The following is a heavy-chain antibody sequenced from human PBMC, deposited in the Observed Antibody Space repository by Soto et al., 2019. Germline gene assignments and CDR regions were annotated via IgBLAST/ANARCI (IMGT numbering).Heavy chain of an antibody. D-gene: IGHD6-13*01. Sequence: SETLSLTCTVSGGSISSSSYYWGWIRQPPGKGLEWIGSIYYSGSTYYNPSLKSRVTISVDTSKKQLSLKLSSVTAADTAVYNCARQSHVKLVQNRNWFDPWGQGTLVTVSS. J-gene: IGHJ5*02. CDR1: GGSISSSSYY. V-gene: IGHV4-39*01. CDR3: ARQSHVKLVQNRNWFDP. CDR2: IYYSGST.